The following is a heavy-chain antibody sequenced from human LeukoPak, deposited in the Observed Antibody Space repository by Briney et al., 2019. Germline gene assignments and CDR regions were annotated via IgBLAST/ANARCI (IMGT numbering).Heavy chain of an antibody. Sequence: PSETLFLTCAVYGGSFSGYYWSWIRQPPGKGLEWIGEINHSGSTNYNPSLKSRVTISVDTSKNQFSLKLSSVTAADTAVYYCARASTNSRYYYYGMDVWGQGTTVTVSS. CDR2: INHSGST. CDR3: ARASTNSRYYYYGMDV. V-gene: IGHV4-34*01. D-gene: IGHD2-8*01. CDR1: GGSFSGYY. J-gene: IGHJ6*02.